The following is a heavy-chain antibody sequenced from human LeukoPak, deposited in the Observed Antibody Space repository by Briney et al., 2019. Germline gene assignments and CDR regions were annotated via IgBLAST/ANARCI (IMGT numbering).Heavy chain of an antibody. CDR3: TRASGSYSNFDY. CDR1: GFIFSSYG. CDR2: ISFDGNTQ. Sequence: PGGSLRLSCAASGFIFSSYGMHWVRQAPGKGLEWVAVISFDGNTQYLADSVRGRFTISRDNSKTTLDLQMNSLRTEDTALYYCTRASGSYSNFDYWGQGTLVTVSS. D-gene: IGHD1-26*01. V-gene: IGHV3-30*19. J-gene: IGHJ4*02.